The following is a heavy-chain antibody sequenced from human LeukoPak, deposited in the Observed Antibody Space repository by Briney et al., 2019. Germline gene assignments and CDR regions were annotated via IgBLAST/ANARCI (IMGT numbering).Heavy chain of an antibody. V-gene: IGHV3-30*02. J-gene: IGHJ4*02. CDR2: IRYDGSNK. CDR3: AKDLVDDFWSGYYGGSDY. CDR1: GFTFSSYG. D-gene: IGHD3-3*01. Sequence: TGGSLRLSCAASGFTFSSYGMHWVRQAPGKGLEWVAFIRYDGSNKYYADSVKGRSTISRDNSKNTLYLQMNSLRAEDTAVYYCAKDLVDDFWSGYYGGSDYWGQGTLVTVSS.